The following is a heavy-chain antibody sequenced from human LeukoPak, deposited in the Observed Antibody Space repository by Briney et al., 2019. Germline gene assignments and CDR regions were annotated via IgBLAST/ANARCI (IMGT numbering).Heavy chain of an antibody. CDR3: ARGEGDIVVVVAATIDY. CDR1: GVTFSSYA. Sequence: GSSVKVSCKASGVTFSSYAISWVRQAPGQGLEWMGGIIPIFGTANYAQKFQGRVTITTDESTSTAYMELSRLRSDDTAVYYCARGEGDIVVVVAATIDYWGQGTLVTVSS. J-gene: IGHJ4*02. V-gene: IGHV1-69*05. CDR2: IIPIFGTA. D-gene: IGHD2-15*01.